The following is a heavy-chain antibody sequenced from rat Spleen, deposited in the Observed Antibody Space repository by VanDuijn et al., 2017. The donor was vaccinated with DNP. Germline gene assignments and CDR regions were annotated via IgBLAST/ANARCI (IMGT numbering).Heavy chain of an antibody. V-gene: IGHV5-7*01. Sequence: EVQLVESGGGLVQPGKSLKLSCAASGFTFRDYYMAWVRQAPKKGLEWVATISYDGSSTYYRDSVKGRFTISRDDAKNTLSLQMNSLRSEETATYYCARVQLGYYALDAWGQGTSVTVSS. CDR2: ISYDGSST. J-gene: IGHJ4*01. CDR1: GFTFRDYY. D-gene: IGHD5-1*01. CDR3: ARVQLGYYALDA.